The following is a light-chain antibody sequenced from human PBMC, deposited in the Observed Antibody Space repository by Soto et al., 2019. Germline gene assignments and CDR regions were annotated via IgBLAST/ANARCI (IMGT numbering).Light chain of an antibody. J-gene: IGKJ2*01. Sequence: DTQMTQSPSIVSASVGDRVTITCRASQNIRNWLAWYQQKPGKAPKVLIYGASNLESGAPSRFSGSGSGTEFTLTISSLQPDDFATYYCQQYDGHFGQGTK. CDR3: QQYDGH. V-gene: IGKV1-5*01. CDR1: QNIRNW. CDR2: GAS.